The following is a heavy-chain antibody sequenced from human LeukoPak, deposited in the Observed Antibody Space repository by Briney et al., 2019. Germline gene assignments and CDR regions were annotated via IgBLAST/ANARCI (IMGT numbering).Heavy chain of an antibody. V-gene: IGHV5-51*01. J-gene: IGHJ6*03. CDR1: GYSFTSYW. Sequence: GESLKISCKGSGYSFTSYWIGWVRQMPGKGLEWMGIIYPGDSDTRYSPSFQGQVTISADKSISTAYLQWSSLKASDTAMYYCARRTFGNGRYYYYYMDVWGKGTTVTISS. CDR3: ARRTFGNGRYYYYYMDV. D-gene: IGHD2/OR15-2a*01. CDR2: IYPGDSDT.